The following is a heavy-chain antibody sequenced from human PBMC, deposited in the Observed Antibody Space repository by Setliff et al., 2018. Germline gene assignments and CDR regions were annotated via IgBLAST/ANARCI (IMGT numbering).Heavy chain of an antibody. J-gene: IGHJ4*02. CDR3: AREGGASYGGQSYLDY. V-gene: IGHV3-30-3*01. Sequence: GGSLRLSCAASGFTFSSYAMHWVRQAPGKGLEWVAVISYDGSNKYYADSVKGRFTISRDNSKNTLYPQMNSLRAEDTAVYYCAREGGASYGGQSYLDYWGQGTLVTVSS. CDR1: GFTFSSYA. D-gene: IGHD4-17*01. CDR2: ISYDGSNK.